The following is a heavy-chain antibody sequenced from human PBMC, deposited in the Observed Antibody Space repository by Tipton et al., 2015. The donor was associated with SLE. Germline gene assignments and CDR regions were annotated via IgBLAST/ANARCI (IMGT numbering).Heavy chain of an antibody. Sequence: TLSLTCAVYGGSFSGYYWSWIRQPPGKGLEWSGEINHSGSTYYNPSLKSRVTISVDTSKNQFSLKLSSVTAADTAVYYCARFRYYDLLYYFDYWGQGTLVTVSS. V-gene: IGHV4-34*01. CDR1: GGSFSGYY. CDR2: INHSGST. CDR3: ARFRYYDLLYYFDY. J-gene: IGHJ4*02. D-gene: IGHD3-3*01.